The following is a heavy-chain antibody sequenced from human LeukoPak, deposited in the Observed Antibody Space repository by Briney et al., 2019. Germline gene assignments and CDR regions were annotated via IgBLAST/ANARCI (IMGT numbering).Heavy chain of an antibody. D-gene: IGHD3-22*01. Sequence: SQTLSLTCTVSGGSISSGDYYWSWIRQPPGKGLEWIGYIYYSGSTYYNPSLKSRVTISVDTSKNQFSLKLSSVTAADTAVYYCARWGGGYSSGYGDWGQGTLVTVSS. J-gene: IGHJ4*02. CDR1: GGSISSGDYY. V-gene: IGHV4-30-4*01. CDR2: IYYSGST. CDR3: ARWGGGYSSGYGD.